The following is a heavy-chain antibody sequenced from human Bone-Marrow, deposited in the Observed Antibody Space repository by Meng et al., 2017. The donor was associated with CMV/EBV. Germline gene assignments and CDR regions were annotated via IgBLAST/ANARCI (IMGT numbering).Heavy chain of an antibody. CDR3: ARDSPQPCPPLFDAVDM. J-gene: IGHJ3*02. V-gene: IGHV4-39*07. Sequence: SETLSLTCTVSGGSISSSSYYWGWIRQPPGKGLEWIGSIYYSGSTYYNPSLKSRVTISVDTSKNQFSLRLTSVSAADTAVYYCARDSPQPCPPLFDAVDMWGQGTMVTVSS. CDR1: GGSISSSSYY. CDR2: IYYSGST. D-gene: IGHD1-14*01.